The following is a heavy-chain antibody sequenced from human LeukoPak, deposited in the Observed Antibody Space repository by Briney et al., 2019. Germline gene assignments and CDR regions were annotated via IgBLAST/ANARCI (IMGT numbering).Heavy chain of an antibody. D-gene: IGHD3-3*01. V-gene: IGHV4-61*02. Sequence: PSETLSLTCTVSGGSISSGSYYWSWIRQPAGKGLEWIGRIYTSGSTNYNPSLKSRVTISVDTSKNQFSLKLSSVTAADTAVYYCASWGSLTIFGVAKYYMDVWGKGTTVTVSS. CDR1: GGSISSGSYY. CDR2: IYTSGST. J-gene: IGHJ6*03. CDR3: ASWGSLTIFGVAKYYMDV.